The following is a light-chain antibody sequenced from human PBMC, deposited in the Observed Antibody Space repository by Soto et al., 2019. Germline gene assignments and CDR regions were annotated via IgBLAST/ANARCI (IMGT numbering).Light chain of an antibody. Sequence: IVVTKAAAGLSVATGERASLSCRASQSVACNLAWYQQKPGQAPRLLIYGASTRAAGIPVRFSGNESGTEFTLTISSLQSEDFPVYCCQLSGISPSTFGQGTKVDI. V-gene: IGKV3-15*01. J-gene: IGKJ1*01. CDR2: GAS. CDR3: QLSGISPST. CDR1: QSVACN.